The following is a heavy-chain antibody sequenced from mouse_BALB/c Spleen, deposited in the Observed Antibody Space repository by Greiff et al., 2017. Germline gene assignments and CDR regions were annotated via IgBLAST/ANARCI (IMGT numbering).Heavy chain of an antibody. CDR2: ISDGGSYT. CDR1: GFTFSDYY. CDR3: ARGSGSYYFDY. Sequence: EVQLVESGGGLVKPGGSLKLSCAASGFTFSDYYMYWVRQTPEKRLEWVATISDGGSYTYYPDSVKGRFTISRDNAKNNLYLQMSSLKSEDTAMYYCARGSGSYYFDYWGQGTTLTVSS. D-gene: IGHD6-1*01. J-gene: IGHJ2*01. V-gene: IGHV5-4*02.